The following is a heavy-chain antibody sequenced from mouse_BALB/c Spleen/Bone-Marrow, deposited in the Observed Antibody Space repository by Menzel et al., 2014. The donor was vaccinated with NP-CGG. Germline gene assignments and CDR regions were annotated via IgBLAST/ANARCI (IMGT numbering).Heavy chain of an antibody. V-gene: IGHV1-20*02. CDR2: INPYNGDT. CDR3: AREEGYYYGSSPYFDV. D-gene: IGHD1-1*01. CDR1: GYSFTGYF. Sequence: EVKVVESGPELVKPGASVRISCKASGYSFTGYFMNWVMQSHGKSLEWIGRINPYNGDTFYNQKFKGKATLTVDKSSSTAHMELRSLASEDSAVYYCAREEGYYYGSSPYFDVWGAGTTVTVSS. J-gene: IGHJ1*01.